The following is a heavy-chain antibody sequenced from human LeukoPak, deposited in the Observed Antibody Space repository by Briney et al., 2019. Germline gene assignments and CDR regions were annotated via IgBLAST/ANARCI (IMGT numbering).Heavy chain of an antibody. CDR2: VKQDGSEK. V-gene: IGHV3-7*01. CDR3: ARDGGFTIFGVVSPPSDY. CDR1: RFTFSNYW. D-gene: IGHD3-3*01. Sequence: PGGSLRLSCAASRFTFSNYWMSWVRQAPGKGLEWVANVKQDGSEKYYVDSVKGRFTISRDNAKNSLYLQMNSLRAEDTAVYYCARDGGFTIFGVVSPPSDYWGQGTLVTVSS. J-gene: IGHJ4*02.